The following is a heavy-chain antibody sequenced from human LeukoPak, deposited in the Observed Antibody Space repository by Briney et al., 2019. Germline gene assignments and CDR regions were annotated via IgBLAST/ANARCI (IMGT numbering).Heavy chain of an antibody. V-gene: IGHV3-53*01. CDR3: AREDYEAFDI. J-gene: IGHJ3*02. CDR1: GFTVSSNY. D-gene: IGHD3/OR15-3a*01. CDR2: ICSGGST. Sequence: GGSLRPSCAASGFTVSSNYMSWVRQAPGKGLEWVSVICSGGSTYYADSVKGRFTISRDNSKNTLYLQMNSLRAEDTAVYYCAREDYEAFDIWGQGTMVTVSS.